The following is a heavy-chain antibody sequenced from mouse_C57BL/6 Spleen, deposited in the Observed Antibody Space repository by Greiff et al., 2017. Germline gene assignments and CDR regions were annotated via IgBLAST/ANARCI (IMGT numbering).Heavy chain of an antibody. CDR2: ISSGSSTI. CDR1: GFTFSDYG. Sequence: VMLVESGGGLVKPGGSLKLSCAASGFTFSDYGMHWVRQAPEKGLEWVAYISSGSSTIYYADTVKGRFTISRDNAKNTLCLQMTSLRSEDTAMYYCARSSTVVGDYYAMDYWGQGTSVTVSS. J-gene: IGHJ4*01. CDR3: ARSSTVVGDYYAMDY. V-gene: IGHV5-17*01. D-gene: IGHD1-1*01.